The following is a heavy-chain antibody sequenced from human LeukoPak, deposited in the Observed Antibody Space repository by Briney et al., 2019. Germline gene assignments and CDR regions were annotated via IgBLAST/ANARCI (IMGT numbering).Heavy chain of an antibody. Sequence: GASVKVSCKTSGYSFVGYFIHWVRQAPGQGLQWMGRINSNSGGTEYEPRFQGRVTMTRDTSISTAYVEVSTLISDDTAVYYCARDLSSTPHWEFDYWGQGTQVTVSS. CDR2: INSNSGGT. D-gene: IGHD1-26*01. J-gene: IGHJ4*02. V-gene: IGHV1-2*06. CDR3: ARDLSSTPHWEFDY. CDR1: GYSFVGYF.